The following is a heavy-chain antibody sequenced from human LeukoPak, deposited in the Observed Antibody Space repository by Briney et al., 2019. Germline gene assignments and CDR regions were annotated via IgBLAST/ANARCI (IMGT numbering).Heavy chain of an antibody. CDR3: AKGAYYYDSTGYRHFDY. D-gene: IGHD3-22*01. Sequence: PGGSLRLSCAASGFSFSGYGMHWVRQAPGKGLEWVAFIHYDGARSYYADSVKGRFTISRDNSRNTLYLQMNSLRPEDTAVYYCAKGAYYYDSTGYRHFDYWGQGTLVTVSS. J-gene: IGHJ4*02. V-gene: IGHV3-30*02. CDR2: IHYDGARS. CDR1: GFSFSGYG.